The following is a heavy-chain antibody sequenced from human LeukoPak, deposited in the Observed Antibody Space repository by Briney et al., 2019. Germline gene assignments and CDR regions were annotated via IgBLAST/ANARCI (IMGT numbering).Heavy chain of an antibody. D-gene: IGHD3-9*01. Sequence: GESLKISCKGSGYSFTSYWIGWVRQMPGKGLEWMGIIYPGDSDTRYSPSFQGQVTISADKSISTAYLQWSSLKASDTAMYYCARQSWRSYDVLTGPKDWFGPWGQVTLVTVSS. V-gene: IGHV5-51*01. CDR2: IYPGDSDT. CDR1: GYSFTSYW. J-gene: IGHJ5*02. CDR3: ARQSWRSYDVLTGPKDWFGP.